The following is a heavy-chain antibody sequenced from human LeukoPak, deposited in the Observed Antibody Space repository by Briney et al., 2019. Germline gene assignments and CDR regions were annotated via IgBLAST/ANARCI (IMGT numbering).Heavy chain of an antibody. CDR1: GGSFSGYY. CDR3: ARGSSSWYLIFDY. J-gene: IGHJ4*02. CDR2: INHSGST. D-gene: IGHD6-13*01. Sequence: PSETLSLTCAVYGGSFSGYYWSWIRQPPGKGLEWIGEINHSGSTNYNPSLKSRVTISVDTSKNQFSLKLSSVTAADTAVYYCARGSSSWYLIFDYWGQGALVTVSS. V-gene: IGHV4-34*01.